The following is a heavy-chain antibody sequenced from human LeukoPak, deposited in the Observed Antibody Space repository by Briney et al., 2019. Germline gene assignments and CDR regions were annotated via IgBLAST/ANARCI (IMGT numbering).Heavy chain of an antibody. D-gene: IGHD4-23*01. CDR1: GVTVSSNY. V-gene: IGHV3-53*01. J-gene: IGHJ4*02. CDR2: IYSGDST. Sequence: GGSLRLSCAASGVTVSSNYMNWGRQAPGKGLEWVSVIYSGDSTYYADSVKGRFTISRDNSKNTLFLQMNSLRAEDTAEYYCARGDDYGGAWYYFDYWGQGTLVSVSP. CDR3: ARGDDYGGAWYYFDY.